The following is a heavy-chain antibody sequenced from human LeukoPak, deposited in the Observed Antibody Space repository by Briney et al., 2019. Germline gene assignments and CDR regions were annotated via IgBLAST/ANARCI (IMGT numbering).Heavy chain of an antibody. D-gene: IGHD1-26*01. Sequence: HPGGSLRLSCAASGFTFSSHAMSWVRQAPGKGLEWVSAISTSGGSTYYADSVKGRFPISRDNSKNTLYLQMNSLRAEDTAVYYCAKEPYSGSQLLDYWGQGTLVTVSS. CDR3: AKEPYSGSQLLDY. J-gene: IGHJ4*02. CDR2: ISTSGGST. V-gene: IGHV3-23*01. CDR1: GFTFSSHA.